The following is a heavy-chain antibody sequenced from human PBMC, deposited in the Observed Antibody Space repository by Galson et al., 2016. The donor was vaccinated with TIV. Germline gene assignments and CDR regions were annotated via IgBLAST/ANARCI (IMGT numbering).Heavy chain of an antibody. V-gene: IGHV3-9*01. CDR3: AKDSGAGTYFIPYYLDS. J-gene: IGHJ4*02. CDR2: ISWNGGKI. CDR1: GFVISPYG. Sequence: SLRLSCAASGFVISPYGLHWVRQAPGKGLEWVSGISWNGGKIDYADSVKGRFTISRDNADNSLYLEMKSLRPEDTALYYCAKDSGAGTYFIPYYLDSWGQGTLVTVSS. D-gene: IGHD3-10*01.